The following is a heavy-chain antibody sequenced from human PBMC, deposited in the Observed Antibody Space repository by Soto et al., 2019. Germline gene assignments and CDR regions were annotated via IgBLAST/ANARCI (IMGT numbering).Heavy chain of an antibody. Sequence: SETLSLTCTVSGGSISSYYWSWIRQPPGKGLEWIGYIYYSGSTNYNPSLKSRVTISVDTSKNQFSLKLSSVTAADTAVYYCARELAVAGYFDYWGQGTLVTVS. CDR3: ARELAVAGYFDY. V-gene: IGHV4-59*01. D-gene: IGHD6-19*01. CDR2: IYYSGST. CDR1: GGSISSYY. J-gene: IGHJ4*02.